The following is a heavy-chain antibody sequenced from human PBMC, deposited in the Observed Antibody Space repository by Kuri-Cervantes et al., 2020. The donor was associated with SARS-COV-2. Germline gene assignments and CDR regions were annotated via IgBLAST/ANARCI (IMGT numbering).Heavy chain of an antibody. CDR2: IYTSGST. D-gene: IGHD3-3*01. J-gene: IGHJ3*02. V-gene: IGHV4-4*07. CDR1: GGSISSYY. CDR3: ARGHWSGYSNAAEMGAFDI. Sequence: SETLSLTCTVSGGSISSYYWSWIRQPAGKGLEWIGRIYTSGSTNYNPSLKSQVTISVDTSKNQFSLKLSSVTAADTAVYYCARGHWSGYSNAAEMGAFDIWGQGTMVTVSS.